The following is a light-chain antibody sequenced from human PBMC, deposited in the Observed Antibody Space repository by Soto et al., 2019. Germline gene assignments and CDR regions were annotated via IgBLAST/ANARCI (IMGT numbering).Light chain of an antibody. CDR2: GAS. Sequence: DILMTQSPSSLSASVGDRVTITCRASQGINNYLVWYQQKPGKLPKLLISGASTVQSGVPSRFSGSQSGTDFTLTISSLQPEDVATYYCQKFNSAPFTFGPGTKVDI. J-gene: IGKJ3*01. V-gene: IGKV1-27*01. CDR3: QKFNSAPFT. CDR1: QGINNY.